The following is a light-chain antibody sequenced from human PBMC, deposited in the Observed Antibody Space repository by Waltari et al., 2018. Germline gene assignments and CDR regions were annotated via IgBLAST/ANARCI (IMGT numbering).Light chain of an antibody. CDR1: QNIDNY. Sequence: DIQMTQSPSSLSASVGDRVSITCQASQNIDNYLNWYQQKPGKAPKLLIHDTAILETGVPTRFSGRRSGTEFTFTISNLQPEDFATYFCLQYDIFPLTFGGGTTVDI. V-gene: IGKV1-33*01. J-gene: IGKJ4*01. CDR3: LQYDIFPLT. CDR2: DTA.